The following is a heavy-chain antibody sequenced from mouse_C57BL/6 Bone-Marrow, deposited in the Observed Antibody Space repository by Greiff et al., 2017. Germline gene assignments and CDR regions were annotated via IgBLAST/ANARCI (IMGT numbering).Heavy chain of an antibody. V-gene: IGHV1-5*01. J-gene: IGHJ4*01. Sequence: VQLKQSGTVLARPGASVKMSCKTSGYTFTSYWMHWVKQRPGQGLEWIGAIYPGNSDPSYNQKFKGKAKLTAVTSASTAYMELSSLTNEDSAVYYCTPIYGYYYAMDYWGQGTSVTVSS. CDR3: TPIYGYYYAMDY. CDR1: GYTFTSYW. D-gene: IGHD2-2*01. CDR2: IYPGNSDP.